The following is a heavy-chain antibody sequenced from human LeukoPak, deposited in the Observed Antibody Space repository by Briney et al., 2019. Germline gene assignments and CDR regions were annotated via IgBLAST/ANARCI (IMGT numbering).Heavy chain of an antibody. J-gene: IGHJ4*02. CDR3: VKGSEGYSDSKSDY. V-gene: IGHV3-53*01. D-gene: IGHD3-22*01. CDR2: IYSGGIT. Sequence: GGSLRLSCAASGFTVSSNYMSWVRQAPGKGLEWVSVIYSGGITYYADSVKGRFTISRDNSKNTVYLQMNSLRAEDTAVYYCVKGSEGYSDSKSDYWGQGTLVTVSS. CDR1: GFTVSSNY.